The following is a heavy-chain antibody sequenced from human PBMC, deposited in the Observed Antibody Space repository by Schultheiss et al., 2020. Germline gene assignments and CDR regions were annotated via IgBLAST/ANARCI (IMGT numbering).Heavy chain of an antibody. CDR3: AKDIQDIVVVPAAITLYYYGMDV. J-gene: IGHJ6*02. D-gene: IGHD2-2*01. Sequence: GGSLRLSCAASGFTFSSYGMHWVRQAPGKGLEWVSAISGSGGSTYYADSVKGRFTISRDNSKNTLYLQMNSLRAEDTAVYYCAKDIQDIVVVPAAITLYYYGMDVWGQGTTVTVSS. CDR1: GFTFSSYG. CDR2: ISGSGGST. V-gene: IGHV3-23*01.